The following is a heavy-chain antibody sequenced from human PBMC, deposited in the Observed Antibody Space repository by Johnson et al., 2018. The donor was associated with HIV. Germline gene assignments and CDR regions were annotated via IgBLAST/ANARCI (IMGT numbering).Heavy chain of an antibody. CDR2: INSDGSST. CDR3: ARADWNHGGAFDI. D-gene: IGHD1-1*01. CDR1: GFTFSSYA. J-gene: IGHJ3*02. Sequence: VQLVESGGGVVQPGRSLRLSCAASGFTFSSYAMHWVRQAPGKGLVWVSRINSDGSSTSYADSVKGRFTISRDNANNTLYLQMNSLRAEDTAVYYCARADWNHGGAFDIWGQGTMVTVSS. V-gene: IGHV3-74*02.